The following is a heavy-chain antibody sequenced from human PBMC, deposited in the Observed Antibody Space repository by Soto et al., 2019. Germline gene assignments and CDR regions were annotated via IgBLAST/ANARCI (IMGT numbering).Heavy chain of an antibody. CDR3: VSVISSSGQYKWFDL. CDR1: GFTVSSYG. V-gene: IGHV1-18*01. Sequence: VSVPVSGKASGFTVSSYGIGGERQAPGQGLERTGWISAYNGNTNYAQKLQGRVTMTTDTSTSTAYMELRRLRSDDTAVDSCVSVISSSGQYKWFDLWGQGTLVTVSS. D-gene: IGHD3-22*01. J-gene: IGHJ5*02. CDR2: ISAYNGNT.